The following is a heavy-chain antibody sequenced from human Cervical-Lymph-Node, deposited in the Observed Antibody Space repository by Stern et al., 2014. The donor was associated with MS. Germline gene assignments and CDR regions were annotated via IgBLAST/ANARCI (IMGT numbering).Heavy chain of an antibody. J-gene: IGHJ4*02. CDR3: ARDLGTAPSLRY. CDR1: GYAFTSYY. CDR2: INPSGGST. V-gene: IGHV1-46*01. Sequence: DQLVESGAEVKKPGASVNVSCRTSGYAFTSYYIHWVRQAPGQGLEWMGMINPSGGSTHYAQNFQGRVTMTKATSTSTVYMDLNTLRSEDTAIYYCARDLGTAPSLRYWGQGTLVTVSS. D-gene: IGHD1-7*01.